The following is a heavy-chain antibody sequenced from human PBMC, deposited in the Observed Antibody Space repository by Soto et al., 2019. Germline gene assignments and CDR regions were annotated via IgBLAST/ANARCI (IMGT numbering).Heavy chain of an antibody. V-gene: IGHV4-59*08. J-gene: IGHJ6*03. CDR3: ARQKVADYYYYYMDV. Sequence: QVQLQESGPGLVKPSETLSLTCTVSGGSISSYYWSWIRQPPGKGLEWIGYIYYSGSTNYNHSLKSRVTISVDTSKNQFSLKLSSVTAADTAVYYCARQKVADYYYYYMDVWGKGTTVTVSS. CDR2: IYYSGST. D-gene: IGHD2-15*01. CDR1: GGSISSYY.